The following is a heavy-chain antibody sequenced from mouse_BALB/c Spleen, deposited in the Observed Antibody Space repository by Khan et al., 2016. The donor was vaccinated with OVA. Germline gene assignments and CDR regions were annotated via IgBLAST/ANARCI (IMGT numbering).Heavy chain of an antibody. V-gene: IGHV2-9*02. D-gene: IGHD1-3*01. CDR3: ARLEDI. CDR2: IWAGGSP. Sequence: VELVESGPGLVAPSQSLSITCTVSGFSFTSYGVHRVRQPPGKGLESLGVIWAGGSPYYNSALMPRLSTSKDNSKSQVFLKMNSQQTDDTAMYYCARLEDIWGQGTTLTFSS. J-gene: IGHJ2*01. CDR1: GFSFTSYG.